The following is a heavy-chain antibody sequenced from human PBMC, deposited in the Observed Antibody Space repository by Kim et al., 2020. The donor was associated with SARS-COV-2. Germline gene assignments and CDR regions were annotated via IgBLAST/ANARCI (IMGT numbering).Heavy chain of an antibody. V-gene: IGHV4-31*03. J-gene: IGHJ4*02. D-gene: IGHD5-18*01. CDR3: TRVDTTMVNYFDN. CDR1: GGSISSGGYY. CDR2: IYYSGST. Sequence: SETLSLTCTVSGGSISSGGYYWSWIRQHPGKGLEWIEYIYYSGSTFYNPSLKSRVTISVDTSKNQFSLKLNSVTAADTAVYYCTRVDTTMVNYFDNWGQGTLVTVSS.